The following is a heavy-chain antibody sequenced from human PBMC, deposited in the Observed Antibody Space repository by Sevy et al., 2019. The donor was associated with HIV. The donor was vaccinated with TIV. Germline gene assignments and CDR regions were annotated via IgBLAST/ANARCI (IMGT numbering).Heavy chain of an antibody. J-gene: IGHJ4*02. CDR1: GHTLTDLS. V-gene: IGHV1-24*01. D-gene: IGHD3-22*01. CDR3: SATREYYSDSYGYFDY. Sequence: ASVKVSCKASGHTLTDLSMHWVRQAPGKGFEWIGRFDPEDGERIYAQKFQGRVTMTEDTSTDTAYMELISLGSEDTAVYYCSATREYYSDSYGYFDYWGQGTLVTVSS. CDR2: FDPEDGER.